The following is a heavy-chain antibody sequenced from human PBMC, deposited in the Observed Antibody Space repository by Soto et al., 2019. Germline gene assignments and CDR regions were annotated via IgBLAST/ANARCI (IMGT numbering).Heavy chain of an antibody. CDR3: ARDRGAYYYDTRAFDI. V-gene: IGHV3-11*01. J-gene: IGHJ3*02. D-gene: IGHD3-22*01. Sequence: PGGSLRLSCAASGFTFSDYYMSWIRQAPGKGLEWVSYISSSGSTIYYADSVKGRFTISRDNAKNSLYLQMNSLRAEDTAVYYGARDRGAYYYDTRAFDIWGQGTMVTVSS. CDR2: ISSSGSTI. CDR1: GFTFSDYY.